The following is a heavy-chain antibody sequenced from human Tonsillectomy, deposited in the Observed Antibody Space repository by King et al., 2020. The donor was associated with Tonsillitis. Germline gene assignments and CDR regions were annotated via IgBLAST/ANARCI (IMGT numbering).Heavy chain of an antibody. J-gene: IGHJ4*02. D-gene: IGHD2-21*02. CDR2: ISGSSGSI. CDR3: AREGYCGGDCYSDLGDY. V-gene: IGHV3-48*01. Sequence: QLVQSGGGLVQPGGSLRLSCAASAFTFSSYSMNWVRQAPGKGLEWVSYISGSSGSIYYADSVEGRFTISRDNAKNSLYLQMNSLRAEDTAVYYCAREGYCGGDCYSDLGDYWGQGTLVTVSS. CDR1: AFTFSSYS.